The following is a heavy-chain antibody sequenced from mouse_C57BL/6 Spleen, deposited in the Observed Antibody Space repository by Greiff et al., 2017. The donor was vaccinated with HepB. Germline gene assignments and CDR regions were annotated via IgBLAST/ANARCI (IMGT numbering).Heavy chain of an antibody. CDR1: GFSLTSYG. CDR2: IWRGGST. D-gene: IGHD1-1*01. Sequence: VQLQQSGPGLVQPSQSLSITCTVSGFSLTSYGVHWVRQSPGKGLEWLGVIWRGGSTDYNAAFMSRLSITKDNSKSQVLFKMNSLQADDTAIYYCAKRGENYYYGSSHWYFDVWGTGTTVTVSS. CDR3: AKRGENYYYGSSHWYFDV. V-gene: IGHV2-5*01. J-gene: IGHJ1*03.